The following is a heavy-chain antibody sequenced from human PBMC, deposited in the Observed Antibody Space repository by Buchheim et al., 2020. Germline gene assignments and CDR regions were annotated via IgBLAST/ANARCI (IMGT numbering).Heavy chain of an antibody. Sequence: QVQLHESGPGLVKPSQTLSLTCTVSGGSISSSYYYWTWIRQPAGKGLEWIGRISTSGNTNYNPSLTSRVTISLDVSKNHFSLKLYFVTAADTAVYYCASSYYDILTGHRTFDYWGQGTL. D-gene: IGHD3-9*01. CDR2: ISTSGNT. CDR1: GGSISSSYYY. CDR3: ASSYYDILTGHRTFDY. J-gene: IGHJ4*02. V-gene: IGHV4-61*02.